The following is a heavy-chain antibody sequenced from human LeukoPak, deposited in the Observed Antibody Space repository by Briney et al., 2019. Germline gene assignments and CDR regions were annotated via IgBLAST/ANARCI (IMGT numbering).Heavy chain of an antibody. CDR2: ISWNSGSI. V-gene: IGHV3-9*01. CDR3: AKGRSSSWYNNYFDY. D-gene: IGHD6-13*01. J-gene: IGHJ4*02. Sequence: GGSLRLSCAASGFTFSSYAMHWVRQAPGKGLEWVSGISWNSGSIGYADSVKGRFTISRDNAKNSLYLQMNSLRAEDTALYYCAKGRSSSWYNNYFDYWGQGTLVTVSS. CDR1: GFTFSSYA.